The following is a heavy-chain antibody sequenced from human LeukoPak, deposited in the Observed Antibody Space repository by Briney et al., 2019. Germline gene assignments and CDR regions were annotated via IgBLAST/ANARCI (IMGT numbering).Heavy chain of an antibody. CDR2: IYSGGST. J-gene: IGHJ4*02. CDR1: GFTVSSNY. D-gene: IGHD5-18*01. V-gene: IGHV3-53*01. Sequence: PGGSLRLSCAASGFTVSSNYMNWVRQAPGKGLEWVSVIYSGGSTNYADSVKGRFTISRDNSKNTLYLQMNSLRAEDTAVYYCIRGYTLDFWGQGTLVTVSS. CDR3: IRGYTLDF.